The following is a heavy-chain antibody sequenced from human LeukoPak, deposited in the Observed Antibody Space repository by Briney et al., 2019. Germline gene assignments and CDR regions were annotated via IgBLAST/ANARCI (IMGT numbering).Heavy chain of an antibody. CDR3: ARSFSPNYYDLLDY. CDR1: GGSISTYY. CDR2: IYYSGST. Sequence: SETLSLTCTVSGGSISTYYWSWIRQPPGKGLEWIGYIYYSGSTNYNPSLKSRVTISLDTSKNQFSLRLNSVTAADTAMYYCARSFSPNYYDLLDYWGQGTLVTVSS. J-gene: IGHJ4*02. D-gene: IGHD3-22*01. V-gene: IGHV4-59*01.